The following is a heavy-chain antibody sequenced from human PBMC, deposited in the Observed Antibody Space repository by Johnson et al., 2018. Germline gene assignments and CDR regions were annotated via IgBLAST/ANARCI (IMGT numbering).Heavy chain of an antibody. V-gene: IGHV3-49*05. CDR2: IRSKAYGGTA. D-gene: IGHD3-16*01. CDR1: GFTFGDYA. CDR3: AREGEGSYYYHYYMDV. J-gene: IGHJ6*03. Sequence: VQLVESGGGLVKPGRSLRLSCTASGFTFGDYAMSWFRQAPGKGLEWVGFIRSKAYGGTAEYAASVKARFTISRDNSKTTLYLQMNSLRAEDTAVYFCAREGEGSYYYHYYMDVWGKGTTVTVSS.